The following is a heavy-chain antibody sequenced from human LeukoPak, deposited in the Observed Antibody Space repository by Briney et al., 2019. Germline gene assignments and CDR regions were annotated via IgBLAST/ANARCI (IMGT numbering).Heavy chain of an antibody. D-gene: IGHD6-19*01. CDR1: GFTFSDYN. Sequence: GGSLRLSCAASGFTFSDYNMGWMREAPGKGLEWVSYTRNSDNNMFYADSVKGRFTISRDNAKYSVYLQMNSLRAEDTAVYYCARRIAGDGSHAFDIWGQGTMVTVSS. V-gene: IGHV3-11*01. J-gene: IGHJ3*02. CDR3: ARRIAGDGSHAFDI. CDR2: TRNSDNNM.